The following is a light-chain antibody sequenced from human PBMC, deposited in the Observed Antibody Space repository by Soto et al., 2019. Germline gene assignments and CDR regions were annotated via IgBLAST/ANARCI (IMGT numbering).Light chain of an antibody. CDR2: EVT. V-gene: IGLV2-14*01. CDR3: FSFTTAHPHI. CDR1: SSDIGAYDY. J-gene: IGLJ1*01. Sequence: QSALTQPASVSGSPGQSITISCTGTSSDIGAYDYVSWFQQHPDKAPKLMISEVTNRPSGVSDRFSGSKSGNAASLTISGLQAEDEAYYFCFSFTTAHPHIFGTGTKVTVL.